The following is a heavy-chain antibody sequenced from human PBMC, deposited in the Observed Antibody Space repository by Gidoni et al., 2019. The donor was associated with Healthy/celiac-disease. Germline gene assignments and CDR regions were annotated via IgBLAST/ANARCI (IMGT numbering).Heavy chain of an antibody. V-gene: IGHV3-9*01. CDR2: ISGNSGSI. CDR3: AKRERFSHDAFDI. D-gene: IGHD1-26*01. Sequence: EVQLVESGGGLVQPGRSLRLSCAASGFTFDDYAMHWVRQAPGKGLEWVSGISGNSGSIGYADSVKGRFTISRDNAKNSLYLQMNSLRAEDTALYYCAKRERFSHDAFDIWGQGTMVTVSS. CDR1: GFTFDDYA. J-gene: IGHJ3*02.